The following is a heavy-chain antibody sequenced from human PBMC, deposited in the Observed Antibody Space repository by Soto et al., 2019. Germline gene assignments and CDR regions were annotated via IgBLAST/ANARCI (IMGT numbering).Heavy chain of an antibody. CDR1: GFNLRTYW. V-gene: IGHV3-21*01. J-gene: IGHJ4*02. Sequence: GGSLRLSCAAFGFNLRTYWVHGVRQAPGKGLEWVSPISSSSSYIYYADSVKGRFTISRDNARNSLYLQMNSLRAEDTAVYYCARDPKTTASGYAYFDFWGQGALVTVSS. CDR2: ISSSSSYI. CDR3: ARDPKTTASGYAYFDF. D-gene: IGHD5-12*01.